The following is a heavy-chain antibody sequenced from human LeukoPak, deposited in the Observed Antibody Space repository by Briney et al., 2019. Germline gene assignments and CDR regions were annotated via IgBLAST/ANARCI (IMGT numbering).Heavy chain of an antibody. D-gene: IGHD6-19*01. CDR2: ISANGGTT. Sequence: GGSLRLSCAVSGLTFSSYAMGWARQAPGKGPEWVSTISANGGTTYYADSVKGRFTISRDSSKNTLYLQMNSLRAEDTAVYYCAKDLGQWLGQAFDIRGQGTMVTVSS. J-gene: IGHJ3*02. V-gene: IGHV3-23*01. CDR3: AKDLGQWLGQAFDI. CDR1: GLTFSSYA.